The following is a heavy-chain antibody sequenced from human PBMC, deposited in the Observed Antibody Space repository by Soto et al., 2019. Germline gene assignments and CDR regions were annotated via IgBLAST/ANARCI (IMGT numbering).Heavy chain of an antibody. D-gene: IGHD3-10*01. V-gene: IGHV3-33*01. J-gene: IGHJ6*02. Sequence: PGGSLRLSCAASGFTFSSYGMHWVRQAPGKGLEWVAVIWYDGSNKYYADSVKGRFTISRDNSKNTLYLQMNSLRAEDTAVYYCARDPYYYGSGSYYKSYYYGMDVWGQGTTVTVSS. CDR1: GFTFSSYG. CDR3: ARDPYYYGSGSYYKSYYYGMDV. CDR2: IWYDGSNK.